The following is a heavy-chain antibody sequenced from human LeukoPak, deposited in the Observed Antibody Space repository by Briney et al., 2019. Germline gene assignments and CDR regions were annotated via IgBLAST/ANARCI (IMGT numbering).Heavy chain of an antibody. D-gene: IGHD3-10*01. J-gene: IGHJ4*02. CDR1: GFTFSSYA. CDR2: ISGSGGST. CDR3: AKLKVRGVIPNYFDY. Sequence: PGGSLRLSCAASGFTFSSYAMSWVRQAPGKGLEWVSAISGSGGSTYYADSVKGRFTISRDNSKNTLYLQMNSLRAEDTAVYYCAKLKVRGVIPNYFDYWGQGTLVTVSS. V-gene: IGHV3-23*01.